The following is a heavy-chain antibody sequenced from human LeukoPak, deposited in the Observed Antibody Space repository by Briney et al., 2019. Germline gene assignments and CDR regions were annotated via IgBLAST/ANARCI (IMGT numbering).Heavy chain of an antibody. CDR3: ARVERGYSYGVYYYMDV. V-gene: IGHV4-39*01. Sequence: PSETLSLTCTVSGGSITSSSYYWGWIRQPPGKGLQWIGSFYYSGSTYYNPSLKSRVTIYVDTSKNQFSLKLSSVTAADTAVYYCARVERGYSYGVYYYMDVWGKGTTVTVSS. CDR1: GGSITSSSYY. D-gene: IGHD5-18*01. J-gene: IGHJ6*03. CDR2: FYYSGST.